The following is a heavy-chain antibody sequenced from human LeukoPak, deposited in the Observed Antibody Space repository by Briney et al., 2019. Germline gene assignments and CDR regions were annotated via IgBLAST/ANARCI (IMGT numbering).Heavy chain of an antibody. D-gene: IGHD2-15*01. CDR2: IYHSGST. Sequence: SETLSLTCAVPGYSISSGYYWGWIRQPPGKGLEWIGSIYHSGSTYYNPSLKSRVTISVDTSKNQFSLKLSSVTAADTAVYYCARGRIRRGSRFDYWGQGTLATVSS. J-gene: IGHJ4*02. CDR1: GYSISSGYY. CDR3: ARGRIRRGSRFDY. V-gene: IGHV4-38-2*01.